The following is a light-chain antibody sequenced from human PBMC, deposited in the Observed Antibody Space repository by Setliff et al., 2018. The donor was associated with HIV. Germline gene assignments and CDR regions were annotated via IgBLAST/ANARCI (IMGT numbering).Light chain of an antibody. Sequence: QSALTQPPSVSGAPGQRVIISCTGSSSNTGAGYDVHWYQQLPGTAPKLLIYANTNRPSGVPDRFSGSKSDTSASLAITGLQAEDETDYYCQSYDSSLSGYVFGTGTKVTVL. CDR1: SSNTGAGYD. J-gene: IGLJ1*01. CDR2: ANT. CDR3: QSYDSSLSGYV. V-gene: IGLV1-40*01.